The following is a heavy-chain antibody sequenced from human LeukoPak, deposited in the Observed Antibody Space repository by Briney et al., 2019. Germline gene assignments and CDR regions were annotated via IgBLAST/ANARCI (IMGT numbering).Heavy chain of an antibody. J-gene: IGHJ4*02. CDR1: GGSISSYY. V-gene: IGHV4-59*01. CDR3: ARALYNWNADY. D-gene: IGHD1-1*01. Sequence: SETLSLTCTVSGGSISSYYWSWIRQPPGKGLEWIGYIYYSGSTNYNPSLKSRVTISVDTSKNQFSLKLSSVTAADTAVYYCARALYNWNADYWGQGTLVTVSS. CDR2: IYYSGST.